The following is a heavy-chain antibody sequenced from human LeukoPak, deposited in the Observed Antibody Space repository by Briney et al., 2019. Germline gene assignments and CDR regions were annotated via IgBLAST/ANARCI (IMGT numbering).Heavy chain of an antibody. J-gene: IGHJ3*02. CDR3: ARVPNYGEHGFDI. V-gene: IGHV4-38-2*02. CDR2: IYHSGIT. D-gene: IGHD4-17*01. CDR1: GYSINSTYC. Sequence: PSETLSLTCTVSGYSINSTYCWGWIRQPPGSGLEWIGSIYHSGITYYNPSLKSRVTISVDTSQKQFSLKLNYVTAADTAVYYCARVPNYGEHGFDIWGQGTMVTVSS.